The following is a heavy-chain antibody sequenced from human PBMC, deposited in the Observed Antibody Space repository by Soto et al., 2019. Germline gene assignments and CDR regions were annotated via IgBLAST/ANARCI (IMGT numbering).Heavy chain of an antibody. Sequence: EVQLVESGGGLVQPGRSLRLSCAASGFTFDDYAMHWVRQAPGKGLEWVSGISWNSGSIGYADSVKGRFTISRDNAKNTLYLQMNSLRAEDTALYYCAKATSGAIYGGGDFDYWGQGTLVTVSS. CDR3: AKATSGAIYGGGDFDY. CDR1: GFTFDDYA. D-gene: IGHD4-17*01. V-gene: IGHV3-9*01. J-gene: IGHJ4*02. CDR2: ISWNSGSI.